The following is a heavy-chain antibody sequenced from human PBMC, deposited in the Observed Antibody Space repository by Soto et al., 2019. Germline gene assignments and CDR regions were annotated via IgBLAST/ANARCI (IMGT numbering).Heavy chain of an antibody. CDR2: IKSKTDGGTS. Sequence: GGSLRLSCAASGFTFSNAWMNWVRQAPGEGLEWVGRIKSKTDGGTSDYAAPVKGRFTISRDDSKNTLYLQMNSLKTEDTAVYYCTTAAPANYDFWSGYFLTDQNYGMDVWGQGTTVTVSS. V-gene: IGHV3-15*07. CDR1: GFTFSNAW. D-gene: IGHD3-3*01. CDR3: TTAAPANYDFWSGYFLTDQNYGMDV. J-gene: IGHJ6*02.